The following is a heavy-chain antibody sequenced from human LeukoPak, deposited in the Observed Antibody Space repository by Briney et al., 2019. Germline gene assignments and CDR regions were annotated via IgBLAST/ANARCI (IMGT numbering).Heavy chain of an antibody. CDR1: GFTFSSYC. D-gene: IGHD1-26*01. V-gene: IGHV3-30*18. CDR3: AKATSGSYGFTTD. Sequence: GGSLRLSCAASGFTFSSYCMHWVRQAPGKGLEWVAVISYDGSNKYYADSVKGRFTISRDNSKNTLYLQMNSLRAEDTAVYYCAKATSGSYGFTTDWGQGTLVTVSS. CDR2: ISYDGSNK. J-gene: IGHJ4*02.